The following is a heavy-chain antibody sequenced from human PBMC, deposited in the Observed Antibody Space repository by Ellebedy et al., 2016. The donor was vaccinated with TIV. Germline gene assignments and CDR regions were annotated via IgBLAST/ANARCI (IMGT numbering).Heavy chain of an antibody. D-gene: IGHD3-9*01. CDR3: ARSVPQGIRYFDWLPPMYNYYYGMDV. CDR1: GYTFTSYY. J-gene: IGHJ6*02. CDR2: INPSGGST. Sequence: AASVKVSCKASGYTFTSYYMHWVRQAPGQGLEWMGIINPSGGSTNYAQKFQGRVTMTRDTSISTAYMELSRLRSDDTAVYYCARSVPQGIRYFDWLPPMYNYYYGMDVWGQGTTVTVSS. V-gene: IGHV1-2*02.